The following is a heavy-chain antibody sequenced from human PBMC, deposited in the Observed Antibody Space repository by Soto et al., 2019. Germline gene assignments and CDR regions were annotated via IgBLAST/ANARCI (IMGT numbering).Heavy chain of an antibody. CDR1: GGSISSGGYS. V-gene: IGHV4-30-2*01. Sequence: SETLSLTCAVSGGSISSGGYSWSWIRQPPGKGLEWIGYIYHSGSTYYNPSLKSRVTISVDRSKNQFSLKLSSVTAADTAVYYCARARGGISTSWRPYNWFDPWGQGTLVTVSS. CDR2: IYHSGST. J-gene: IGHJ5*02. CDR3: ARARGGISTSWRPYNWFDP. D-gene: IGHD2-2*01.